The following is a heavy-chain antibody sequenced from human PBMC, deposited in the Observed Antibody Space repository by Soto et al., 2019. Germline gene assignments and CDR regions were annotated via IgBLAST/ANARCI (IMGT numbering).Heavy chain of an antibody. D-gene: IGHD6-19*01. CDR1: GYTFTNYG. J-gene: IGHJ6*02. V-gene: IGHV1-18*01. Sequence: QVQLVQSGAEVKKLGASVKVSCKASGYTFTNYGISWVRQAPGQGLEWMGWISTYNGHTTSAQQLQGRLTMTTDTSTSTVSMELRSLRSDAAAVYFCARDWGQQWLAYGLDVWGQGTTVTASS. CDR3: ARDWGQQWLAYGLDV. CDR2: ISTYNGHT.